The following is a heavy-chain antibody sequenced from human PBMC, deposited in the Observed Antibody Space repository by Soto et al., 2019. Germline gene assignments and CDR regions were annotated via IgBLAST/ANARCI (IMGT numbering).Heavy chain of an antibody. Sequence: EVQLVESGGGLVKPGGSLRLSCAASGFTFSNAWMSWVRQAPGKGLEWVGRIKSKTDGGTTDYAAPVKGRFTISRDDSKNTLYLQMNSLKTEDTAVYYCTTRFPLLVVTSCDYWVQGTLVTVS. V-gene: IGHV3-15*01. D-gene: IGHD3-22*01. J-gene: IGHJ4*02. CDR3: TTRFPLLVVTSCDY. CDR2: IKSKTDGGTT. CDR1: GFTFSNAW.